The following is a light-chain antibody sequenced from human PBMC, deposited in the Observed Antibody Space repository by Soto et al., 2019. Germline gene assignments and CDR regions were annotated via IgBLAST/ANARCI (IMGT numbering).Light chain of an antibody. CDR3: QQRSNWPIT. V-gene: IGKV3-11*01. J-gene: IGKJ4*02. Sequence: EIVLTQSPVTLSLSPGESATLSCRASQSVGTHLAWYQQKPGQAPRLLIYDAYDRAAGIPDRFSGSGSGTDFTLTISSLEPEDFAVYYCQQRSNWPITFGRGTKV. CDR1: QSVGTH. CDR2: DAY.